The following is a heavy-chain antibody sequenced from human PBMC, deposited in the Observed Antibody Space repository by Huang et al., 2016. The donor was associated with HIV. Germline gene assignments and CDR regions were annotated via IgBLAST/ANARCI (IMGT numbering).Heavy chain of an antibody. Sequence: EVQLVESGGGSVQPGGSLRLSCAASIFAISNYWMHWVRQSPGKGRVWVSRINSDGSITTDADSVKGRFTISRDNAKNTLSLQMNSLRAEDTAVYYCTRGSAYFYAFDIWGQGTMVTVSS. CDR3: TRGSAYFYAFDI. D-gene: IGHD3-22*01. CDR2: INSDGSIT. CDR1: IFAISNYW. V-gene: IGHV3-74*01. J-gene: IGHJ3*02.